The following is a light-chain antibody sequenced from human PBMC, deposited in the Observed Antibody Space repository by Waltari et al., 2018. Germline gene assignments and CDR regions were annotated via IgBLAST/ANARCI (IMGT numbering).Light chain of an antibody. CDR1: YSNVGSYRF. J-gene: IGLJ1*01. Sequence: QSALTQPASVSGSLGQSITISCTGTYSNVGSYRFVSWYQQHPDKAPTLMISEGRTRPSGVSNRFSGSKSGNTASLTISGLQAEDEADYYCSSYAGGSTYVFGTGTKVTVL. V-gene: IGLV2-23*01. CDR2: EGR. CDR3: SSYAGGSTYV.